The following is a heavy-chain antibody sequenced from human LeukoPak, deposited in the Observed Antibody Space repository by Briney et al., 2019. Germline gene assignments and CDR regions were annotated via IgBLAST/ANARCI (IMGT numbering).Heavy chain of an antibody. CDR1: GGSISSYY. CDR3: AREGRQGYVYFDH. CDR2: INYSGIT. Sequence: SETLSLTCTVSGGSISSYYWSWIRQPPGKGLEWIGYINYSGITNYNPSLKSRVTMSVDTSKNQFSLKLSSVTAADTAMYYCAREGRQGYVYFDHWGQGSLVTVSS. V-gene: IGHV4-59*01. J-gene: IGHJ4*02. D-gene: IGHD5-12*01.